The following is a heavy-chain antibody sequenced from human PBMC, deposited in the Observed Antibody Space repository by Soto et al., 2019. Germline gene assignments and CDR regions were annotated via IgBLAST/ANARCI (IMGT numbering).Heavy chain of an antibody. Sequence: QIQLLQSGAEVKKPGASVKVTCKASGYTFRNFGISWVRQAPGQGLEWMGWISAYNANANYAQKFQGRLTMTADTSTSTAYMELRSLRSDDKAVYYCARENNYFDYWGQGTLVTVSS. CDR1: GYTFRNFG. V-gene: IGHV1-18*01. J-gene: IGHJ4*02. CDR2: ISAYNANA. CDR3: ARENNYFDY.